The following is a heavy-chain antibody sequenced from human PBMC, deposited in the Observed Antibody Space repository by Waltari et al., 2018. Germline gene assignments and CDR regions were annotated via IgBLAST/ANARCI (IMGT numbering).Heavy chain of an antibody. V-gene: IGHV3-11*01. J-gene: IGHJ4*02. Sequence: QVQLVESGGGLVQPGGSLKFSCVPSGFTFPDYYLTWVRQAPGKGLECVSYISDSGRTTYYADAVKGRFTISRDNANSLLFLQMNNVRAEDTAFYFCAREKTVGSPDYVGGIDYWGQGTLVTVSS. CDR3: AREKTVGSPDYVGGIDY. CDR1: GFTFPDYY. D-gene: IGHD4-17*01. CDR2: ISDSGRTT.